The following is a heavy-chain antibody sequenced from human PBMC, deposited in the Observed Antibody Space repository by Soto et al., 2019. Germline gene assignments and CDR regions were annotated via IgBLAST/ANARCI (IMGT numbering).Heavy chain of an antibody. D-gene: IGHD3-10*01. V-gene: IGHV4-34*01. CDR2: ISHSGST. J-gene: IGHJ6*03. Sequence: SETLSLTCAVYGGSFSGYYWSWIRQPPGKGLEWIGEISHSGSTNYNPSLKSRVTISVDTSKNQFSLKLSSVTAADTAVYYCARGPWEFDYYSYMDVWGKGTTVTXSS. CDR1: GGSFSGYY. CDR3: ARGPWEFDYYSYMDV.